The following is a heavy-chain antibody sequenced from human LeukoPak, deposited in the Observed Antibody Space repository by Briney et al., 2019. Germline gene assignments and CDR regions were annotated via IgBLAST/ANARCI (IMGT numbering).Heavy chain of an antibody. CDR2: IYSGGST. Sequence: GGSLRLSCAASGFIVKSNSMNWVRQAPGKGLDWVSIIYSGGSTYYADSVKGRFTISRDNSKNTLYLQMNSLRVEDTAVYYCTREVYSSGWYTDYWGQGTLVTVSS. J-gene: IGHJ4*02. CDR3: TREVYSSGWYTDY. D-gene: IGHD6-19*01. CDR1: GFIVKSNS. V-gene: IGHV3-53*01.